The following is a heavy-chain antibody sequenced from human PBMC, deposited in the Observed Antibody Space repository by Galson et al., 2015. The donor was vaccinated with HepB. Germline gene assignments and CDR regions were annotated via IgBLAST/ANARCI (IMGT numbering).Heavy chain of an antibody. D-gene: IGHD6-13*01. J-gene: IGHJ3*02. CDR3: ARDSGGYSGSWYKAFDI. V-gene: IGHV1-69*13. CDR1: GGTFSSYA. Sequence: SVKVSCKASGGTFSSYAISWVRQAPGQGLEWMGGIIPIFGTANYAQKFQGRVTITADESTSTAYMELSSLRSEDTAVYYCARDSGGYSGSWYKAFDIWGQGTMVTVSS. CDR2: IIPIFGTA.